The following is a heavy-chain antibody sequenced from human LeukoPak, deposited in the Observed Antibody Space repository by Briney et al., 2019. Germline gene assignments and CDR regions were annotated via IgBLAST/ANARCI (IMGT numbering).Heavy chain of an antibody. D-gene: IGHD3-9*01. CDR1: GYTFTSYG. CDR2: MNPNSGKT. Sequence: AAVKVSCKASGYTFTSYGINWVRQATGQGLELMGWMNPNSGKTGYAQKFQGRVTMTRNTSISTAYMELSSLRSEDTAVYYCARVALLRYFDGCMDVWGKGTTVTVSS. V-gene: IGHV1-8*01. J-gene: IGHJ6*03. CDR3: ARVALLRYFDGCMDV.